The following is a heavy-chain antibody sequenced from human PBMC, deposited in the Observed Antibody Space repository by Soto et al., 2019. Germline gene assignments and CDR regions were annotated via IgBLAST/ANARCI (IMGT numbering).Heavy chain of an antibody. CDR3: AKGSTVTTLDYYYMDV. CDR1: GFTFSSYA. V-gene: IGHV3-23*01. J-gene: IGHJ6*03. D-gene: IGHD4-17*01. Sequence: GGSLRLSCAASGFTFSSYAMSWVRQAPGKGLEWVSAISGSGGSTYYADSVKGRFTISRDNSKNTLYLQMNSLRAEDTAVYYCAKGSTVTTLDYYYMDVWGKGTTVTGSS. CDR2: ISGSGGST.